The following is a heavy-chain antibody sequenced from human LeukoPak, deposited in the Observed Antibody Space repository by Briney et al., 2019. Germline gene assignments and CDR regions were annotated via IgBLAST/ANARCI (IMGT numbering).Heavy chain of an antibody. D-gene: IGHD1-7*01. V-gene: IGHV4-34*01. J-gene: IGHJ4*02. CDR3: AIGITGTTSDY. Sequence: SETLSLTCAVYGGSFSGYYWSWLRQPPGKGLEWIGEINHSGSTNYNPSLKSRVTISVDTSKNQFSLKLSSVTAADTAVYYCAIGITGTTSDYWGQGTLVTVSS. CDR1: GGSFSGYY. CDR2: INHSGST.